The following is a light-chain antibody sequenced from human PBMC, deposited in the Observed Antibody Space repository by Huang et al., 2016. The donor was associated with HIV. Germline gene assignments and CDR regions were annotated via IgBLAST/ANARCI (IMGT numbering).Light chain of an antibody. CDR1: QRIEPS. V-gene: IGKV1-39*01. J-gene: IGKJ4*01. CDR2: AAS. Sequence: DIQMPQSPSSLSASVGDRVTITCRASQRIEPSLNWYQQKPVKAPKLLIYAASILQSGVPSRCSGSGSGTDFTLTISSLQPEDFATFYCQQSYSTPLTFGGGTKVEIK. CDR3: QQSYSTPLT.